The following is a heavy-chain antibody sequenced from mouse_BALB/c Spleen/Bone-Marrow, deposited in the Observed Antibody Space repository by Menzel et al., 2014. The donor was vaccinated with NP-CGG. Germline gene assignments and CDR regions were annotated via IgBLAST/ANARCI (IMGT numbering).Heavy chain of an antibody. Sequence: EVQLQQSGTVLARPGASVKMSCKASGYIFSNNWMHWVKQRPGQGLEWIGAIYPGNSDTSYNQKFKGKAKLTAVTSASTAYMELSSLTNEDSAVYYCTRSGYYYAMDYWGQGTSVTVSS. CDR1: GYIFSNNW. V-gene: IGHV1-5*01. D-gene: IGHD4-1*01. CDR3: TRSGYYYAMDY. J-gene: IGHJ4*01. CDR2: IYPGNSDT.